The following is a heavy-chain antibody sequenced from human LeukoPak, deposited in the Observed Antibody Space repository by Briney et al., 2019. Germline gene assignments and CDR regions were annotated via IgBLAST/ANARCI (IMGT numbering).Heavy chain of an antibody. Sequence: GGSLRLSCAASGFTFSSYAMSWVRQAPGKGLEWVSAISGSGGSTYYADSVKGRFTISRDNSKNTLYLQMNSLRAEDTAVYYCAKCRETDYGDYDAFDIWGQGTMVTVSS. J-gene: IGHJ3*02. V-gene: IGHV3-23*01. CDR2: ISGSGGST. CDR1: GFTFSSYA. CDR3: AKCRETDYGDYDAFDI. D-gene: IGHD4-17*01.